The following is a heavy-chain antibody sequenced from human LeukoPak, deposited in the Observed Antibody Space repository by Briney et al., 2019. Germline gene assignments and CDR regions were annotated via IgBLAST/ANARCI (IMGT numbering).Heavy chain of an antibody. CDR3: SCSGTSKMDV. CDR1: GGTFSSYA. V-gene: IGHV1-69*13. J-gene: IGHJ6*02. D-gene: IGHD3-10*01. CDR2: IIPIFGTA. Sequence: SVKVSCKASGGTFSSYAISWVRQAPGQGLEWMGGIIPIFGTANYAQKFQGRVTITADESTSTAYMELSSLRSEDTAVYYCSCSGTSKMDVWGQGTTVTVSS.